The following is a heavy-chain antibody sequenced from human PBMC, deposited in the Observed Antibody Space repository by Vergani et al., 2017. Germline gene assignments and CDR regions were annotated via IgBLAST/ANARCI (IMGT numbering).Heavy chain of an antibody. D-gene: IGHD6-19*01. CDR1: GFTVSSNY. CDR3: AKAKYSSGWGKYYFDY. CDR2: IYSGGST. Sequence: EVQLVESGGGLVQPGGSLRLSCAASGFTVSSNYMSWVRQAPGKGLEWVSVIYSGGSTYYADSVKGRFTISRDNSKNTLYLQMNSLRAEDTAVYYCAKAKYSSGWGKYYFDYWGQGTLVTVSS. V-gene: IGHV3-66*02. J-gene: IGHJ4*02.